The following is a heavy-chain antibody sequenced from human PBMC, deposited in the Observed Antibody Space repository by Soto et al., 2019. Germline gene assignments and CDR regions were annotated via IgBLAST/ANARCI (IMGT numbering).Heavy chain of an antibody. D-gene: IGHD3-3*01. Sequence: GGSLRLSCAASGFTFSSYSMNWVRQAPGKGLEWVSYISSSSSTIYYADSVKGRFTISRDNAKNSLYLKMNSMRDEDTAVYYCARDLGDHITIFGVVIIGAFDIWGQGTMVTVSS. CDR2: ISSSSSTI. V-gene: IGHV3-48*02. CDR3: ARDLGDHITIFGVVIIGAFDI. CDR1: GFTFSSYS. J-gene: IGHJ3*02.